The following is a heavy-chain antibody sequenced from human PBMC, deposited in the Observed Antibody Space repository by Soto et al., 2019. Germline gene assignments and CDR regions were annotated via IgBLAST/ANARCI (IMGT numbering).Heavy chain of an antibody. D-gene: IGHD4-17*01. V-gene: IGHV2-26*01. Sequence: QVTLTESGPVLVKPTETLTLTCTVSGFSLSNARLGVSWIRQPPGKALEWLAHIFSNDDKSYSTSLRSRLTISKXTXKXXVVLTMTNMDPVDTATYYCARMGDFGDYGDMALDYWGQGTLVTVSS. CDR3: ARMGDFGDYGDMALDY. CDR1: GFSLSNARLG. CDR2: IFSNDDK. J-gene: IGHJ4*02.